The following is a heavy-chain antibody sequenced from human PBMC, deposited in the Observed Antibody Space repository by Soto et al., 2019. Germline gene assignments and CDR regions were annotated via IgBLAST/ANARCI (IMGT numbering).Heavy chain of an antibody. D-gene: IGHD2-15*01. CDR2: IIPILGIA. Sequence: QIQLVQSGAEVKKPGSSVKVSCKASGGTFSSYTISWVRQAPGQGLEWMGRIIPILGIANYAQKFQGRVTITADKAAGTAYMELSSLRSEDTAVYYCAGGDCSGGSCYSYYYYGMDVWGQGTTVTVSS. V-gene: IGHV1-69*02. J-gene: IGHJ6*02. CDR3: AGGDCSGGSCYSYYYYGMDV. CDR1: GGTFSSYT.